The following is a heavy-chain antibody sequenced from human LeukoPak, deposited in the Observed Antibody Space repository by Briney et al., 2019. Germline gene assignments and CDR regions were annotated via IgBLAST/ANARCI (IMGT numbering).Heavy chain of an antibody. CDR1: TFTVNDKY. D-gene: IGHD4-23*01. CDR3: ARDLTYGGKIGYYFDY. Sequence: GGSLRLSCTASTFTVNDKYVSWVRQAPGKGLEWVSVIYSDGSTYYADSVKGRFTISRDNSKNTLYLQMNSLRAEDTAVYYCARDLTYGGKIGYYFDYWGQGTLVTVSS. V-gene: IGHV3-66*01. CDR2: IYSDGST. J-gene: IGHJ4*02.